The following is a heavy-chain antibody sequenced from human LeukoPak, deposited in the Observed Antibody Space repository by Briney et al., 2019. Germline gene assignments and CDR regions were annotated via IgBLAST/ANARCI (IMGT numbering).Heavy chain of an antibody. CDR1: GYTFTSYD. V-gene: IGHV1-18*01. J-gene: IGHJ4*02. D-gene: IGHD5-12*01. Sequence: GASVKVSCKASGYTFTSYDINWVRQATGQGLEWMGWMNPNNGNTNYAQKLQGRVTMTTDTSTSTAYMELRSLRSDDTAVYYCARDEGQYSGYDSYFDYWGQGTRVTVSS. CDR3: ARDEGQYSGYDSYFDY. CDR2: MNPNNGNT.